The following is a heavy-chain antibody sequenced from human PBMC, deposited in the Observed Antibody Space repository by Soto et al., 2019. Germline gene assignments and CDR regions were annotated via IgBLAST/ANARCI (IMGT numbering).Heavy chain of an antibody. D-gene: IGHD3-22*01. J-gene: IGHJ3*02. CDR1: GHTFTSYG. V-gene: IGHV1-18*04. Sequence: ASVKVSCKASGHTFTSYGISWVRQAPGQGLEWMGWISAYNGNTNYAQKLQGRVTMTTDTSTSTAYMELRSLRSDDTAVYYCAGYDSSGYFEGAFDIWGQGTMVTVSS. CDR2: ISAYNGNT. CDR3: AGYDSSGYFEGAFDI.